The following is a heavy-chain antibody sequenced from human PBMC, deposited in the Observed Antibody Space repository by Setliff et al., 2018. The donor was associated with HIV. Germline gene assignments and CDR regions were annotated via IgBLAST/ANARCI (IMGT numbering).Heavy chain of an antibody. D-gene: IGHD3-10*01. CDR1: GGSIRSSSYF. J-gene: IGHJ4*02. V-gene: IGHV4-39*07. CDR2: IHYSGST. Sequence: KTSETLSLTCTVSGGSIRSSSYFWGWIRQPPGKGLEWIGSIHYSGSTYYNPSLKSRVTISVDTSKNPFSLKLSSVTAAETAVYYCARVGYHGSGRYSFDYWGQGMLVTVSS. CDR3: ARVGYHGSGRYSFDY.